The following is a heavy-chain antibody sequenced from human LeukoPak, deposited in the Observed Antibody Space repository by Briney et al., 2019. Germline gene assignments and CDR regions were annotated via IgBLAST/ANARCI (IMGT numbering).Heavy chain of an antibody. J-gene: IGHJ4*02. V-gene: IGHV3-53*01. D-gene: IGHD5-24*01. CDR2: IYTDGTT. CDR3: ASDGYNYFEF. Sequence: GGSLRLSCAACGFTSNYMCWVRQAPGKGLEWISLIYTDGTTTFYADSVKGRFTLSRDNSKNTFYLQMNGLRPDDTAVYYCASDGYNYFEFWGQGTLVIVSS. CDR1: GFTSNY.